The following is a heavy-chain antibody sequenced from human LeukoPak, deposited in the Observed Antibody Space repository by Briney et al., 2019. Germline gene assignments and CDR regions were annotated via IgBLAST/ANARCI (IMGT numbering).Heavy chain of an antibody. J-gene: IGHJ6*03. CDR2: INHSGST. D-gene: IGHD5-12*01. CDR1: GGSFSGYY. V-gene: IGHV4-34*01. Sequence: PSETLSLTCAVYGGSFSGYYWSWIRQPPGKGLEWIGEINHSGSTNYNPSLKSRVTISVDTSKNQFSLKLSSVTAADTAVYYCARGQHLTRRGYSGYDPYYMDVWGKGTTVTVSS. CDR3: ARGQHLTRRGYSGYDPYYMDV.